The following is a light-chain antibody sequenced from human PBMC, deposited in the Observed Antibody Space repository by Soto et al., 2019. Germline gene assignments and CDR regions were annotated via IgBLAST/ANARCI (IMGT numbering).Light chain of an antibody. CDR3: QQYDSLWT. CDR1: QSISGY. V-gene: IGKV1-5*01. J-gene: IGKJ1*01. Sequence: DIQMTQSPSTLSASVGDRVTITCRAGQSISGYLAWYQQRPGKAPQLLIYDASSLQTGVPSRFSGSGSGTEFTLTISSLQPDDFATYYCQQYDSLWTFGQGTKVDIK. CDR2: DAS.